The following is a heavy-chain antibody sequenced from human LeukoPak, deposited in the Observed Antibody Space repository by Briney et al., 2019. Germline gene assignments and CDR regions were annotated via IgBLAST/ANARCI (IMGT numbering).Heavy chain of an antibody. Sequence: GASVKVSCKASGYTFTGYYMHWVRQAPGQGLEWMGWINPNSGGTNYAQKFQGRVTMTRDTSISTAYMELDRLRSDDTAVYYCARDRDYGSGIFDHWGQGTLVTVSS. CDR3: ARDRDYGSGIFDH. V-gene: IGHV1-2*02. CDR2: INPNSGGT. J-gene: IGHJ4*02. D-gene: IGHD3-10*01. CDR1: GYTFTGYY.